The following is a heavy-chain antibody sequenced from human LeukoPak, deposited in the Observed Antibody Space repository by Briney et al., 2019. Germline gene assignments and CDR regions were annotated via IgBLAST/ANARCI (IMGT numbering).Heavy chain of an antibody. D-gene: IGHD2-21*01. CDR3: ARRGPFPYYMDV. Sequence: SETLSLTCTVSGGSISSYYWSWIRQPPGKGLEWIGYIYYSGSTNYNPSLKSRVTISVDTSKNQFSLKLSSVTAADTAVYYCARRGPFPYYMDVWGKGTTVTISS. J-gene: IGHJ6*03. CDR2: IYYSGST. V-gene: IGHV4-59*01. CDR1: GGSISSYY.